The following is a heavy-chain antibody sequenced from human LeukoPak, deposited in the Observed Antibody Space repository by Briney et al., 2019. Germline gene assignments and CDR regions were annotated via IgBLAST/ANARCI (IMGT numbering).Heavy chain of an antibody. D-gene: IGHD3-22*01. CDR1: GFTFSSYG. CDR3: ARGGLYDSSGYQDY. V-gene: IGHV3-33*01. J-gene: IGHJ4*02. Sequence: PGRSLRLSCAASGFTFSSYGMHWVRQAPGKGLEWVAVIWYDGSNKYYADSVKGRFTISRDNSKNTLYLQMNSLRAEDTAVYYCARGGLYDSSGYQDYWGQGTLVTVSS. CDR2: IWYDGSNK.